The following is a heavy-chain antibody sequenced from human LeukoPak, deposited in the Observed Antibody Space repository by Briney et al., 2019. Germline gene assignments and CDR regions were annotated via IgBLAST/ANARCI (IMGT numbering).Heavy chain of an antibody. CDR2: IYSDGRT. CDR3: ARDSGRFDVFDI. Sequence: PGGSLRPSCAASGFTVSTNYMSWVRQAPGKGLEWVSVIYSDGRTYYADSVKGRFTISRDNSKNTLYLQMNSLRAEDTAVYYCARDSGRFDVFDIWGQGTMVTVSS. V-gene: IGHV3-53*01. D-gene: IGHD3-10*01. CDR1: GFTVSTNY. J-gene: IGHJ3*02.